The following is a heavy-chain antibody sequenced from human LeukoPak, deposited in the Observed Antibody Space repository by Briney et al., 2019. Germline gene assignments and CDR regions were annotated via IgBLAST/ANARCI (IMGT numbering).Heavy chain of an antibody. Sequence: GGSLRLSCAASGFSVTNNYMSWVRQFPGKGLEWLSVIFSAGHATYADSVKGRFTISKDNSKNTVYLQLDSLRPDDTAVYYCARGGQAEGWFDPWGQGTLVTVSS. CDR3: ARGGQAEGWFDP. CDR1: GFSVTNNY. CDR2: IFSAGHA. J-gene: IGHJ5*02. V-gene: IGHV3-53*01. D-gene: IGHD2-15*01.